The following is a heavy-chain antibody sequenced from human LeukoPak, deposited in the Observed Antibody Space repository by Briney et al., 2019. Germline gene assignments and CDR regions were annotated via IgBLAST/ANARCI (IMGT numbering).Heavy chain of an antibody. CDR1: GFTFSSYA. CDR2: ISSNGGST. CDR3: VKAIDYGDYPFDY. D-gene: IGHD4-17*01. J-gene: IGHJ4*02. Sequence: PGGSLRLSCSASGFTFSSYAMHWVRQAPGKGLEYVSAISSNGGSTYYADSVKGRFTISRDNSKNALYLQMSSLRAEDTAVYYCVKAIDYGDYPFDYWGQGTLVTVSS. V-gene: IGHV3-64D*06.